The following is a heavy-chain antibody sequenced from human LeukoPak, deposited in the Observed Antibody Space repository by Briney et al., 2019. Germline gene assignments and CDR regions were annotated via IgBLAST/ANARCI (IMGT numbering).Heavy chain of an antibody. CDR3: ARSNLLHNWFDP. J-gene: IGHJ5*02. V-gene: IGHV1-69*13. Sequence: SVKVSCKASGGTFSSYAISWVRQAPGQGLEWMGGIIPIFGTANYAQKFQGRATITADESTSTAYMELSSLRSEDTAVYYCARSNLLHNWFDPWGQGTLVTVSS. CDR2: IIPIFGTA. CDR1: GGTFSSYA.